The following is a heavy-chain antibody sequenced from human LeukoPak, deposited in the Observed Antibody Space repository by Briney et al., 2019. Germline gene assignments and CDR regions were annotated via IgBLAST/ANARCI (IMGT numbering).Heavy chain of an antibody. CDR1: GFTVSSNY. Sequence: GGSLRLSCAAYGFTVSSNYMSWVRQAPGKGLEWVSVIYSGGSTYYADSVKGRFTISRDNSKNTLYLQMNSLRAEDTAVYYCARSRDDFWSGYHANDYWGQEPWSPSPQ. D-gene: IGHD3-3*01. J-gene: IGHJ4*01. CDR2: IYSGGST. V-gene: IGHV3-66*02. CDR3: ARSRDDFWSGYHANDY.